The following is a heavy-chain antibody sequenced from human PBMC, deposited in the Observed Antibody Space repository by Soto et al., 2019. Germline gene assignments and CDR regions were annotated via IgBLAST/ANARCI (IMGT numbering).Heavy chain of an antibody. CDR1: GFTFSSYA. V-gene: IGHV3-64*01. Sequence: EVQLVESGGGLVQPGGSLRLSCAASGFTFSSYAMHWVRQAPGKGLEYVSAISSNGGSTYYANSVKGRFTISRDNSKNTLYLQMGCLRAEDMAVYYCARAIAGYYGSGSYSFDYWGQGTLVTVSS. CDR3: ARAIAGYYGSGSYSFDY. CDR2: ISSNGGST. D-gene: IGHD3-10*01. J-gene: IGHJ4*02.